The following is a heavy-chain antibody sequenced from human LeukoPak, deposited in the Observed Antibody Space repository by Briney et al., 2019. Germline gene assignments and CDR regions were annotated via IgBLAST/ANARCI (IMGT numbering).Heavy chain of an antibody. D-gene: IGHD3-22*01. CDR2: ISYSGRT. V-gene: IGHV4-39*01. J-gene: IGHJ4*02. Sequence: PSETLSLTCTVSGGXTSSSSXYWGWXRQPPXXGLECIGRISYSGRTYYNPSLQSRVTISVDTSKNQFSLRLSSVTAADTAVYYCARLRAYYYDSSGYYNFDFWGQGTLVTVSS. CDR3: ARLRAYYYDSSGYYNFDF. CDR1: GGXTSSSSXY.